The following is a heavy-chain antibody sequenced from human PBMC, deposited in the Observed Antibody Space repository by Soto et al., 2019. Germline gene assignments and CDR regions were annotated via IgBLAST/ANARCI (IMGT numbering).Heavy chain of an antibody. J-gene: IGHJ3*02. Sequence: ASVKVSCKASGYTFTRYYMHWVRQAPGQGLEWMGMINPSGGSTSSAQKFQGRVTVTRDTSTSTVYMELSSLRSEDTAVYFCARDGPMDRAFDIWGQGTMVTVSS. V-gene: IGHV1-46*01. CDR2: INPSGGST. D-gene: IGHD3-10*01. CDR1: GYTFTRYY. CDR3: ARDGPMDRAFDI.